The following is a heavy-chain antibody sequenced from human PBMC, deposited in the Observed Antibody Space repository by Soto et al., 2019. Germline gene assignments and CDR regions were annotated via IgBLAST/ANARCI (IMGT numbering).Heavy chain of an antibody. V-gene: IGHV4-31*03. D-gene: IGHD1-26*01. CDR2: IYYSGST. CDR3: ARGSPLWYYYYGMDV. J-gene: IGHJ6*02. CDR1: GGSISSGGYY. Sequence: SETLSLTCTVSGGSISSGGYYWSWIRQHPGKGLEWIGYIYYSGSTYYNPSLKSRVTISVDTSKNQFSLKLSSVTAADTAVYYCARGSPLWYYYYGMDVWGQGTTVTVSS.